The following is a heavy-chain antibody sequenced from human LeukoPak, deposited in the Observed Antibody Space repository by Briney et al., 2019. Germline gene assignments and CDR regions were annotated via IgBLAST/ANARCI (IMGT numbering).Heavy chain of an antibody. CDR1: GGSISSGGYY. Sequence: SETLSLTCTVSGGSISSGGYYWSWIRQHPGKGLEWIGYIYYSGSTYYNPSLKSRVTISVDASKNQFSLKLSSVTAADMAVYYCARGGTMGATPEDFDYWGQGTLVTVSS. V-gene: IGHV4-31*03. D-gene: IGHD1-26*01. CDR3: ARGGTMGATPEDFDY. CDR2: IYYSGST. J-gene: IGHJ4*02.